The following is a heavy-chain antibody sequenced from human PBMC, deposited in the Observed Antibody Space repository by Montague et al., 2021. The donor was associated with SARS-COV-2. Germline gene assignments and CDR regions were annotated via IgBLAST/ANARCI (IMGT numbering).Heavy chain of an antibody. CDR2: INHSGST. CDR3: ASLTLGYCSSTSCYSDWFDP. Sequence: SETLSLTCAVYGGSFSGYYWSWIRQPPGKGLEWIGEINHSGSTNCNPSLKSRVTISVDTSKNQFSLKLSSVTAADTAVYYCASLTLGYCSSTSCYSDWFDPWGQGTLVTVSS. D-gene: IGHD2-2*02. J-gene: IGHJ5*02. CDR1: GGSFSGYY. V-gene: IGHV4-34*01.